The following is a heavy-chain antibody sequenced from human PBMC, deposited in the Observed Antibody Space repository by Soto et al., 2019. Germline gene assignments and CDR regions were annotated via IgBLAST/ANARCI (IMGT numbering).Heavy chain of an antibody. V-gene: IGHV1-69*13. J-gene: IGHJ6*02. D-gene: IGHD1-26*01. CDR1: GYTFTSYG. Sequence: GASVKVCCKASGYTFTSYGISWVRQAPGQGLEWMGGIIPIFGTANYAQKFQGRVTITADESTSTAYMELSSLRSEDTAVYYCARAPSGSYPYYYGMDVWGQGTTVTVSS. CDR3: ARAPSGSYPYYYGMDV. CDR2: IIPIFGTA.